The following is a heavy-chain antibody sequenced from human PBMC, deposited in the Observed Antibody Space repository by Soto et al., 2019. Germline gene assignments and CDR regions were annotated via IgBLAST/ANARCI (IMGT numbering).Heavy chain of an antibody. V-gene: IGHV1-69*01. D-gene: IGHD3-22*01. J-gene: IGHJ4*02. CDR1: GGTFSSYA. CDR2: IIPIFGTA. CDR3: ARVTVLNYYDSSGYADY. Sequence: SVTFSCTASGGTFSSYAISWVRQAPGQELEWMGGIIPIFGTANYAQKFQGRVTITADESTSTAYMELSSLRSEDTAVYYCARVTVLNYYDSSGYADYWGQGTLVTVSS.